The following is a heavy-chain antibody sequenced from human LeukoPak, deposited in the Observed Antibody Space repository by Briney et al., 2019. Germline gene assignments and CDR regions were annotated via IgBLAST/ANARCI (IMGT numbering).Heavy chain of an antibody. J-gene: IGHJ4*02. D-gene: IGHD3-3*01. CDR3: ARDEARYYDFWSGYYFSY. CDR2: ISSSSSYI. V-gene: IGHV3-21*01. CDR1: GFTFSSYS. Sequence: GGSLRLSCAASGFTFSSYSMNWVRQAPGKGLEWVSSISSSSSYIYYADSVKGRFTISRDNAKNSLYLQMNSLRAEDTAVYYCARDEARYYDFWSGYYFSYWGQGTLVTVSS.